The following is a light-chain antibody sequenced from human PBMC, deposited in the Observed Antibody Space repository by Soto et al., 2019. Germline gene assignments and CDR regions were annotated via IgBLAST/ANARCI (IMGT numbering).Light chain of an antibody. Sequence: EIVMTQSPATLSVSPGERATLSCRASQSVSSSFAWYQQKPAQQPRLLIYGASTRATGIPARFSGSGSGTEFTLTISSLQSEDFAVYYCQQYNNWPPFTFGAGTKVDIK. J-gene: IGKJ3*01. V-gene: IGKV3-15*01. CDR1: QSVSSS. CDR3: QQYNNWPPFT. CDR2: GAS.